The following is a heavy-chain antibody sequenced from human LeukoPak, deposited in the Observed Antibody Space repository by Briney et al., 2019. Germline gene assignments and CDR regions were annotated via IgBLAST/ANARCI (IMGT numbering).Heavy chain of an antibody. V-gene: IGHV3-23*01. J-gene: IGHJ4*02. CDR2: ISPGGGTT. D-gene: IGHD3-10*01. CDR1: GFAFGSEA. Sequence: GGSLRLSCAVSGFAFGSEAMSWVRQSPARGLEWVASISPGGGTTYYADYVKGRFTISRDNSKTSLFVQMNSLRAEDTAVYFCAKDQDPHSYGSGSYAPFDYWGQGTLVTVSS. CDR3: AKDQDPHSYGSGSYAPFDY.